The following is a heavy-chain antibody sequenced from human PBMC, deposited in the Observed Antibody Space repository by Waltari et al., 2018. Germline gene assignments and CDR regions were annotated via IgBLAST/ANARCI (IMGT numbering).Heavy chain of an antibody. V-gene: IGHV3-53*02. CDR1: GLRVSGSY. CDR3: MLDGDSAGALGGLDS. Sequence: VQLMETGGGLTQPGGSLRLSCAASGLRVSGSYMSWVRQAPVTGLECVSVIFRDGRTYYADSVKGRFSISRDNSKNTLYLHMNGLRAEDTAVYYCMLDGDSAGALGGLDSWGQGTMVTV. CDR2: IFRDGRT. D-gene: IGHD2-21*01. J-gene: IGHJ3*01.